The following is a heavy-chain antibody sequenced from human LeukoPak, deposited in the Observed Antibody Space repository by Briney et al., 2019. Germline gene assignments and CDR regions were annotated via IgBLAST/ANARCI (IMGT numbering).Heavy chain of an antibody. V-gene: IGHV3-23*01. CDR2: ISGSGGST. J-gene: IGHJ4*02. D-gene: IGHD2-8*01. Sequence: GGSLTLFCAASGFTQSSYPMSWVPQAPGKGLEWVSAISGSGGSTCTAATTKCRFTISRDNSKITLYLQMNSLRAEDTAVYYCATGDIVLMVYDNPWAHSFDYWGQGTLVTVSS. CDR1: GFTQSSYP. CDR3: ATGDIVLMVYDNPWAHSFDY.